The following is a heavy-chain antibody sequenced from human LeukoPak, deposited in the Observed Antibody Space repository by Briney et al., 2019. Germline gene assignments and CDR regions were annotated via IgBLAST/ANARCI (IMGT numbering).Heavy chain of an antibody. CDR2: IYYSGST. D-gene: IGHD6-19*01. J-gene: IGHJ4*02. V-gene: IGHV4-59*01. Sequence: SETLSLTCTVSGGSISSYHWSWIRQPPGKGLEWIGYIYYSGSTNYNPSLKSRVTISVDTSKNQFSLKLSSVTAADTAVYYCARVHTSYSSGWYYFDYWGQGTLVTVSS. CDR1: GGSISSYH. CDR3: ARVHTSYSSGWYYFDY.